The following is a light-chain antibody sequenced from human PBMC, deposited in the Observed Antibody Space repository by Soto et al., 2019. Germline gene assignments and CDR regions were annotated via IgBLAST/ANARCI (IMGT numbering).Light chain of an antibody. J-gene: IGKJ5*01. Sequence: DVRLTQSPSSLSASVGDRVTITCRASQSVSFFLSWYQQKPGGAPKLLIWGASNLLNGVPQRFSGSRSGTNFTLVISGLQPDDFATYYCQQSYSVLPITFGQGTRLDIK. V-gene: IGKV1-39*01. CDR3: QQSYSVLPIT. CDR1: QSVSFF. CDR2: GAS.